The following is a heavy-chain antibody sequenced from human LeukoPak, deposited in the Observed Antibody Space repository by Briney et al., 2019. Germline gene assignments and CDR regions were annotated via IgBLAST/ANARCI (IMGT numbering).Heavy chain of an antibody. CDR2: INPNSGGT. V-gene: IGHV1-2*02. D-gene: IGHD6-13*01. Sequence: ASVKLSCKASGYTFTGYYIHWVRQAPGQGLEWMGWINPNSGGTNYIQKFQGRVSMTRDTSISTAYMELGSLRSDDTAVYYCARSTTSNSYEYFEYWGQGTLVTVSS. J-gene: IGHJ1*01. CDR1: GYTFTGYY. CDR3: ARSTTSNSYEYFEY.